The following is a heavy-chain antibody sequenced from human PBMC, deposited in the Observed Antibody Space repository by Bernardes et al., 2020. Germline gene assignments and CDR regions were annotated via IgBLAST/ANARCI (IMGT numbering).Heavy chain of an antibody. CDR2: INPNSGGT. J-gene: IGHJ4*02. CDR1: GYTFSGYY. Sequence: ASVKVSCKASGYTFSGYYMHWVRQAPGQGLEWMGRINPNSGGTNYAQKFQGRVTMTRDTSISTAYMDLSRLRSDDTAVYYCARDEGDYGDPFDYWGQGTLVTVSS. D-gene: IGHD4-17*01. CDR3: ARDEGDYGDPFDY. V-gene: IGHV1-2*06.